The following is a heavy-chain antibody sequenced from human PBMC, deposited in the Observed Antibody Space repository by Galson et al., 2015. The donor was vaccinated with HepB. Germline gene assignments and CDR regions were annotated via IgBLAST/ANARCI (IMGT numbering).Heavy chain of an antibody. J-gene: IGHJ5*01. CDR2: ISGSGGTT. CDR1: GFSFSNYA. V-gene: IGHV3-23*01. D-gene: IGHD5-12*01. Sequence: SLRLSCAASGFSFSNYAMSWVRQAPGKGLEWVSSISGSGGTTYYPDSVKGRFTISRDNSENTLHLQMNSLRADDTAVYYCAKSGGYDWVDYLNWFDSWGQGTLVTVSS. CDR3: AKSGGYDWVDYLNWFDS.